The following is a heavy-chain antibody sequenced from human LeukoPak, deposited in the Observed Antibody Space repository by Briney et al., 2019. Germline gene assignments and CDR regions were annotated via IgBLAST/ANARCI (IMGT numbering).Heavy chain of an antibody. CDR1: GFTFSSYG. CDR2: ISYDGSNE. D-gene: IGHD3-22*01. V-gene: IGHV3-30*03. Sequence: RPGGSLRLSCAASGFTFSSYGMNWVRQAPGKGLEWVAVISYDGSNEYYADSVKGRFTISRDNSKNTLYLQMNSLRAEDTAVYYCAGTYYYDSSGYYSSRGWFDPWGQGTLVTVSS. J-gene: IGHJ5*02. CDR3: AGTYYYDSSGYYSSRGWFDP.